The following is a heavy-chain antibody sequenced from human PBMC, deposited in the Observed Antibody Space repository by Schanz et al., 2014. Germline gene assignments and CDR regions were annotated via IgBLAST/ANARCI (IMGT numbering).Heavy chain of an antibody. J-gene: IGHJ4*02. CDR3: ARDLISSGWYG. Sequence: EVKLLESGGGLVQPGGSLRLSCAASGFTFSTYYMNWVRQAPGKGLEWISYISNSGTYTKYADSVKGRFTISRDNAKNSLYLQMNSLRVEDTAVYYCARDLISSGWYGWGQGTLVTVSS. CDR2: ISNSGTYT. V-gene: IGHV3-48*04. CDR1: GFTFSTYY. D-gene: IGHD6-19*01.